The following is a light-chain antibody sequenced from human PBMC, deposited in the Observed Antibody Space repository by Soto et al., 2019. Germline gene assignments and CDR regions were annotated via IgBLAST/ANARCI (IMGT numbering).Light chain of an antibody. CDR3: QQYYSFTFT. CDR1: QDIKNY. V-gene: IGKV1D-8*01. J-gene: IGKJ3*01. Sequence: VISMTQSPSLLSASTGDRVTISCRMSQDIKNYLAWYQQRPGKAPALLIYSASTLQNGVPSRFSGSCSGTDFTLAISRLQSEDFATYYCQQYYSFTFTFGTGTNVAV. CDR2: SAS.